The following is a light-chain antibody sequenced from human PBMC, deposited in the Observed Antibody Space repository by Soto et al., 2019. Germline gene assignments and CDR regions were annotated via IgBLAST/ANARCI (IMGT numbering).Light chain of an antibody. CDR1: QSVSSN. CDR2: GAS. CDR3: QQYNNWPPIT. V-gene: IGKV3-15*01. J-gene: IGKJ5*01. Sequence: EVVMTQSPATLSVSPGERATLSCRASQSVSSNLAWYQQKPGQAPRLLIHGASTRATGIPARFSGSGSGTEFSLTISSLQSEDFAVYYCQQYNNWPPITFGQGTRLEIK.